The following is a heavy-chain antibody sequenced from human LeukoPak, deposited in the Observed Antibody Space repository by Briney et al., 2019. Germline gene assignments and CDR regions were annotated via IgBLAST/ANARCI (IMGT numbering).Heavy chain of an antibody. J-gene: IGHJ5*02. CDR3: ARRGTDYCVGTDCNPNWYDP. CDR2: IKEDGSEK. D-gene: IGHD4-17*01. CDR1: GFTFSRYW. Sequence: GGSLRLSCAASGFTFSRYWMAWVRQAPGKGLEWLANIKEDGSEKFYVASVKGRFTISRDNAKNSLYLQMNSLRAEDTAVYYCARRGTDYCVGTDCNPNWYDPWGQGTLVTVSS. V-gene: IGHV3-7*01.